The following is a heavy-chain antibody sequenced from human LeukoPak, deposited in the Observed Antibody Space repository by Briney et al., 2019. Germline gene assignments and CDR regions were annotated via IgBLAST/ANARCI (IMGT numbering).Heavy chain of an antibody. CDR3: ARLDWSNWCFDL. CDR2: IYYTGST. D-gene: IGHD3/OR15-3a*01. CDR1: GGSISSGSYY. Sequence: SETLSLTCAVTGGSISSGSYYWGWIRQPPGKGLEWIGSIYYTGSTYYNPSLKSRVTISVDTSKNQFSLNLSSVTAADTAVYYCARLDWSNWCFDLWGRGTLVIVSS. V-gene: IGHV4-39*01. J-gene: IGHJ2*01.